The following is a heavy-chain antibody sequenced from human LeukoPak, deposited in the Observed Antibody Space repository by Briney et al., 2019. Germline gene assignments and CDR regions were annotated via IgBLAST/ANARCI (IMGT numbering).Heavy chain of an antibody. CDR2: ISFSGST. D-gene: IGHD5-24*01. CDR1: GGSINNYY. CDR3: ARGGGYKSPFDY. J-gene: IGHJ4*02. V-gene: IGHV4-59*01. Sequence: PSETLSLTCSVAGGSINNYYWSWIRQPPGKGLEWLGYISFSGSTNYNPSLKSRVTISVDMSKNQFSLKLSSVTAADTAVYYCARGGGYKSPFDYWGQGTLVTVSS.